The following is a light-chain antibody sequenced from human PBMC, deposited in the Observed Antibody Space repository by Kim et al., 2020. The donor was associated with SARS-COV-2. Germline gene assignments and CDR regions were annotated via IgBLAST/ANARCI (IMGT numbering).Light chain of an antibody. J-gene: IGLJ2*01. CDR1: SLRSYY. CDR2: GKN. Sequence: SSELTQDPAVSVALGQTVRITCQGDSLRSYYASWYQQKPGQAPVLVIYGKNNLPSGIPDRFSGSSSGNTASLTITGAQAEDEADYYCNSRDSSGNHPFGGGTQLTVL. CDR3: NSRDSSGNHP. V-gene: IGLV3-19*01.